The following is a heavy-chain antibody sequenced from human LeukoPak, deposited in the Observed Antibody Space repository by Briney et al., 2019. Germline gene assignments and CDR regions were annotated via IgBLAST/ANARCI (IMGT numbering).Heavy chain of an antibody. Sequence: ASVKVSCKASGGTFSSYAISWVRQAPGQGLEWMGIINPSGGSTSYAQKFQGRVTMTRDTSTSTVYMELSSLRSEDTAVYYCARDGIAVAGPDYWGRGTLVTVSS. CDR1: GGTFSSYA. CDR2: INPSGGST. D-gene: IGHD6-19*01. CDR3: ARDGIAVAGPDY. J-gene: IGHJ4*02. V-gene: IGHV1-46*01.